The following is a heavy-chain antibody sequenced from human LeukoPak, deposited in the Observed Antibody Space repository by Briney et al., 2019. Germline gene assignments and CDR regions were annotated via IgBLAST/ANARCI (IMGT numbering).Heavy chain of an antibody. J-gene: IGHJ5*02. CDR1: GGSISSGSYY. Sequence: PSETLSLTCTVSGGSISSGSYYWSWIRQPAGKGLEWIGRIYTSGRTNYNPSLKSRVTISVHTSKNQFSLKLSSVTAADTAVYYCARATLNWEFFDPWGQGTLVTVSS. D-gene: IGHD7-27*01. V-gene: IGHV4-61*02. CDR2: IYTSGRT. CDR3: ARATLNWEFFDP.